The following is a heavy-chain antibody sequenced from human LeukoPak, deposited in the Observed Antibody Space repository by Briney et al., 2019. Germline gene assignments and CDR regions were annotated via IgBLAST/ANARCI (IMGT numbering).Heavy chain of an antibody. D-gene: IGHD3-22*01. CDR2: IVVGSGNT. Sequence: GASVKVSCKASGFTFTSSAMQWVRQARGQRLEWIGWIVVGSGNTNYAQKFQERVTITRAMSTSTAYMELSSMRSEDTAVYYCAADIRGRSGYSTWGQGTLVTVSS. V-gene: IGHV1-58*02. CDR3: AADIRGRSGYST. CDR1: GFTFTSSA. J-gene: IGHJ4*02.